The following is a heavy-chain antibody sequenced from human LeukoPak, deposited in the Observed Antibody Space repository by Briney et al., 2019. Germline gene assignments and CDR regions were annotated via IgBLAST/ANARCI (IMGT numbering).Heavy chain of an antibody. V-gene: IGHV3-33*08. CDR1: GFTFSSYA. Sequence: GGSLRLSCAASGFTFSSYAMSWVRQAPGKGLEWVAVIWYDGSNKYYADSVKGRFTISRDNSKNTLYLQMNSLRAEDTAVYYCARGEGDYGDEGGGEYFDYWGQGTLVTVSS. D-gene: IGHD4-17*01. CDR2: IWYDGSNK. CDR3: ARGEGDYGDEGGGEYFDY. J-gene: IGHJ4*02.